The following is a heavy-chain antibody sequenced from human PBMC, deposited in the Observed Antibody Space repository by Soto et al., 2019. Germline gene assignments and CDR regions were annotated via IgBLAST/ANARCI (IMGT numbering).Heavy chain of an antibody. CDR2: VIPAFNSA. CDR3: GRRANRGMDV. D-gene: IGHD2-8*01. V-gene: IGHV1-69*06. J-gene: IGHJ6*02. CDR1: GGTFSNYA. Sequence: QVQLVQSRAEMRKPGSSVKVSCKSSGGTFSNYAISWVRQASGQGLEWLGGVIPAFNSAQYAPKFQGRVAITADTSTSTAYMELSSLTSEDTAVYYCGRRANRGMDVWGQGTTVIVSS.